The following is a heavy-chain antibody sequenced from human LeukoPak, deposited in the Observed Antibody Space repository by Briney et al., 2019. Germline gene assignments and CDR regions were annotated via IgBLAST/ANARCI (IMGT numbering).Heavy chain of an antibody. D-gene: IGHD6-19*01. CDR3: ARDRGPYSSGWPFDY. CDR2: ISSSSSTI. Sequence: GGSLRLSGAASSFTFSSYSMNWVRQAQGQGREWVSYISSSSSTIYYADSVKGRFTISRDNAKNSLYLQMNSLRAEDTAVYYCARDRGPYSSGWPFDYWGQGTLVTVSS. V-gene: IGHV3-48*01. J-gene: IGHJ4*02. CDR1: SFTFSSYS.